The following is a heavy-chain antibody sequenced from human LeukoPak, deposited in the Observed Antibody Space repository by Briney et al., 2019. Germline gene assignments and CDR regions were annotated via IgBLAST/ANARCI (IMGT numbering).Heavy chain of an antibody. V-gene: IGHV4-39*07. CDR2: IFYSGST. Sequence: SETLSLTCTVSGGSISNTNYYWGWIRQPPGKGLEWIGSIFYSGSTYYNPSLKSRVTISVDTSKNQFSLKLSSVTAADTAVYYCARVLYYDSSGIRFDYWGQGTLVTVSS. CDR1: GGSISNTNYY. J-gene: IGHJ4*02. D-gene: IGHD3-22*01. CDR3: ARVLYYDSSGIRFDY.